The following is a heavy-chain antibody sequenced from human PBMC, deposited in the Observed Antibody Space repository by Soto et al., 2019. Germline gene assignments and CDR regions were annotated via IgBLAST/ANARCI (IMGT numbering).Heavy chain of an antibody. D-gene: IGHD3-10*01. Sequence: QVQLVQSGADVKKPGTSVKISCTSSESTFSSSFVHWVRQSSGQGFEWMGIINPGGDSATYAQKFRGRLSVTRDTTANIVYLELSRLTTQDTAIYYCTRGLTTRTYYKWGQGTLVTVSS. J-gene: IGHJ4*02. CDR2: INPGGDSA. V-gene: IGHV1-46*01. CDR1: ESTFSSSF. CDR3: TRGLTTRTYYK.